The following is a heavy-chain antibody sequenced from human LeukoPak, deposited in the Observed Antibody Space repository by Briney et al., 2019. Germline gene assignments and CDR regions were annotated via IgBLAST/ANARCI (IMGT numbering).Heavy chain of an antibody. CDR3: ARQSPYSSGWYYFDY. CDR1: GGSISSSSYY. V-gene: IGHV4-61*05. CDR2: IYYSGST. Sequence: SSETLSLTCTVSGGSISSSSYYWGWIRQPPGKGLEWIGYIYYSGSTNYNPSLKSRVTISVDTPKNQFSLKLSSVTAADTAVYYCARQSPYSSGWYYFDYWGRGTLVTVSS. D-gene: IGHD6-19*01. J-gene: IGHJ4*02.